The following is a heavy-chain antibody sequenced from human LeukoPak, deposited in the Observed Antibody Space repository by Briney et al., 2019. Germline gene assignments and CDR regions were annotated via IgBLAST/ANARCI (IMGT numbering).Heavy chain of an antibody. V-gene: IGHV4-59*01. Sequence: PSETLSLTCTVSGGSISSYYWSWIRQPPGKGLEWIGYIYYSGSTNYNPSLKSRVTISVGTSKNQFSLKLSSVTAADTAVYYCARSRYYIDYWGQGTLVTVSS. J-gene: IGHJ4*02. CDR2: IYYSGST. D-gene: IGHD3-9*01. CDR3: ARSRYYIDY. CDR1: GGSISSYY.